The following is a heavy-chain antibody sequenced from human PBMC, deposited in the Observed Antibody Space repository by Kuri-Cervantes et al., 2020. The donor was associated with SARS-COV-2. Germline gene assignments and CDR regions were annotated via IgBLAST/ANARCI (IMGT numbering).Heavy chain of an antibody. CDR3: ARDTGTYCSDISCYGYYYYYGMDV. CDR1: GGTISSYY. V-gene: IGHV4-59*01. J-gene: IGHJ6*02. Sequence: LSCTVSGGTISSYYWSSIRQPQGKGLQCNGYISYSGNTNYNPSLKSRVTISVDTSKNQFSLRLSSVPPTDTAVYYCARDTGTYCSDISCYGYYYYYGMDVWGQGTMVTVSS. D-gene: IGHD2-2*01. CDR2: ISYSGNT.